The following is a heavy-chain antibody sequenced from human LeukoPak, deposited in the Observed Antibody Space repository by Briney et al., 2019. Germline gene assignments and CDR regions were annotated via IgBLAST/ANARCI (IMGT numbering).Heavy chain of an antibody. Sequence: GGSLRPSCAASGFTFSSYWMHWVRQAPGKGLVWVSRINSDGSSTSYADSVKGRFTISRDNAKNTLYLQMNSLRAEDTAVYYCARRPEVYYDFWSGPDYYGMDVWGQGTTVTVSS. J-gene: IGHJ6*02. V-gene: IGHV3-74*01. CDR3: ARRPEVYYDFWSGPDYYGMDV. D-gene: IGHD3-3*01. CDR2: INSDGSST. CDR1: GFTFSSYW.